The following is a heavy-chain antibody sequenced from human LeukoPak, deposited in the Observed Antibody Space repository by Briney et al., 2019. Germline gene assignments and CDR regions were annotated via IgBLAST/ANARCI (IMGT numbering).Heavy chain of an antibody. CDR1: GGSISSYY. V-gene: IGHV4-59*01. CDR3: ARDGEMATTTYNWFDP. J-gene: IGHJ5*02. CDR2: IYYSGST. Sequence: SETLSLTCTVSGGSISSYYWSWIRQPPGKGLEWIGYIYYSGSTNYNPSLKSRVTISVDTSKNQFSLKLRSVTAADKAVYYCARDGEMATTTYNWFDPWGQGTLVTVSS. D-gene: IGHD5-24*01.